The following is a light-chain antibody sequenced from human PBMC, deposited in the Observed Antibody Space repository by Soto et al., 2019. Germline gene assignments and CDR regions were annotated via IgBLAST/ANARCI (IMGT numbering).Light chain of an antibody. CDR3: PTGGTGTAYV. V-gene: IGLV4-69*01. CDR1: SGHSRYD. J-gene: IGLJ1*01. CDR2: LNSDGSH. Sequence: QPVLTQPPSASASPGASVNLTCTLSSGHSRYDIAWHQQQPEKGPRYLMKLNSDGSHRKGDGIHDRFSGSSSAAERYLTIASLQAEDDADYYCPTGGTGTAYVFGTGTKLTVL.